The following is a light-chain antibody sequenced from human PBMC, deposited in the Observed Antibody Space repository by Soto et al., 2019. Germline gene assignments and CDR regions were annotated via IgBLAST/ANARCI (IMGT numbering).Light chain of an antibody. CDR3: QQFSGFPLT. J-gene: IGKJ4*01. V-gene: IGKV1-13*02. Sequence: IQLTQSPSSLSASVGDRVTITCRAGQNVGGTLAWYQQRPGKAPKLLLYDASNLEAGVPSRFSGSGSGTDFTLTISSLRPEDFATYYCQQFSGFPLTFGGGTKVQIK. CDR1: QNVGGT. CDR2: DAS.